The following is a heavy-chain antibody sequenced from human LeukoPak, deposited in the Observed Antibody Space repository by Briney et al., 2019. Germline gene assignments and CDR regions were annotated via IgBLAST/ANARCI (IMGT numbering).Heavy chain of an antibody. D-gene: IGHD6-6*01. V-gene: IGHV3-23*01. Sequence: GGSLRLSCAASGFTFSSYAMSWVRQAPGKGLEWVSAISGSGGNTYYADSVKGRFAISRDNSKNTLYLQMNSLRAEDTAVYYCAKDLYTGSWYYGMDVWGQGTTVTVSS. CDR3: AKDLYTGSWYYGMDV. J-gene: IGHJ6*02. CDR1: GFTFSSYA. CDR2: ISGSGGNT.